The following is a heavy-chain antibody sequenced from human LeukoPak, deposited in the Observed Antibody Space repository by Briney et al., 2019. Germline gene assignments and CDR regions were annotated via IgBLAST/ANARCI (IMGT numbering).Heavy chain of an antibody. CDR1: VYTLSSYS. CDR2: ISSSSSTR. CDR3: AGDFSGREWELAG. J-gene: IGHJ4*02. D-gene: IGHD1-26*01. V-gene: IGHV3-48*01. Sequence: PGGSLRLPCALSVYTLSSYSMNWVRQAPGKGLEWVSSISSSSSTRYYGECVKRQFHSSSDNAKDSPYLQMNSLRADDTAVYYCAGDFSGREWELAGWGQGTLVTVSS.